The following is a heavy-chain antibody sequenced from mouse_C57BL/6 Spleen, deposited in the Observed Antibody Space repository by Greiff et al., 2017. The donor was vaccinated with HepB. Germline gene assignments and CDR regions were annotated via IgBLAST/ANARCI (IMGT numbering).Heavy chain of an antibody. Sequence: EVQLQQSGAELVRPGASVKLSCTASGFNIKDDYMHWVKQRPEQGLEWIGWIDPENGDTEYASKFQGKATITADTSSNTAYLQRSSLTSEDTAVYYCTTGHYYGSSPYWYFDVWGTGTTVTVSS. CDR2: IDPENGDT. V-gene: IGHV14-4*01. CDR3: TTGHYYGSSPYWYFDV. J-gene: IGHJ1*03. D-gene: IGHD1-1*01. CDR1: GFNIKDDY.